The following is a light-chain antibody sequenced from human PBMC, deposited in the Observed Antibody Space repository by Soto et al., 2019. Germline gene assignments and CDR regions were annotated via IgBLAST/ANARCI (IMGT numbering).Light chain of an antibody. CDR1: SSDVGSFNY. J-gene: IGLJ3*02. Sequence: QSALTQPASVSGSPGPSITISCTGTSSDVGSFNYVSWYQQHPGKAPKLMIYDVSNRPSGLSNRFSGSKSGNTASLTISGLQSEDEAEYYCSSYTSSSTWVFGGGTKLTVL. V-gene: IGLV2-14*01. CDR3: SSYTSSSTWV. CDR2: DVS.